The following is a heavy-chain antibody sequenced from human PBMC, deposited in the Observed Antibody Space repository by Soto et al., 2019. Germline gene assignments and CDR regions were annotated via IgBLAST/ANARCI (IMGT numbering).Heavy chain of an antibody. D-gene: IGHD2-15*01. CDR3: ARLSLGWLLSCYFDD. CDR1: GGSISSSSYY. Sequence: SETLSLTCTVSGGSISSSSYYWGWIRQPPGKGLEWIGSIYYSGSTYYNPSLKSRVTISVDTSKNQFSLKLSSVTAADTAVYYCARLSLGWLLSCYFDDWGQGTQVTVSS. CDR2: IYYSGST. J-gene: IGHJ4*02. V-gene: IGHV4-39*01.